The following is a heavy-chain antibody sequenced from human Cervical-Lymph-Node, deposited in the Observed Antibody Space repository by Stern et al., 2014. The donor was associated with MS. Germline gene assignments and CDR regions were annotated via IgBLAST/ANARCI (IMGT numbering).Heavy chain of an antibody. CDR1: GFTFSSSG. CDR3: AREGGNTAEYFQH. D-gene: IGHD4-23*01. CDR2: IWYDGSNR. J-gene: IGHJ1*01. V-gene: IGHV3-33*01. Sequence: VQLVESGGGVVQPGRSLRLSCAASGFTFSSSGMHWVRPAPGKGLEWLASIWYDGSNRNYADSVKGRFTISRDNSKNTLYLQMNSLRAEDTAVYYCAREGGNTAEYFQHWGQGTLVTVSS.